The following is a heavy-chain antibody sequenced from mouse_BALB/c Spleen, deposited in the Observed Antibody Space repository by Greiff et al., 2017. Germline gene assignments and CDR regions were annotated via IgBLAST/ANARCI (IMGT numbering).Heavy chain of an antibody. J-gene: IGHJ3*01. CDR1: GYTFTDYE. Sequence: QVHVKQSGAELVRPGASVTLSCKASGYTFTDYEMHWVKQTPVHGLEWIGAIDPETGGTAYNQKFKGKATLTADKSSSTAYMGLRSLTSEDSAVYDCTREGDRYGPWFAYWGQGTLVTVSA. V-gene: IGHV1-15*01. CDR2: IDPETGGT. D-gene: IGHD2-14*01. CDR3: TREGDRYGPWFAY.